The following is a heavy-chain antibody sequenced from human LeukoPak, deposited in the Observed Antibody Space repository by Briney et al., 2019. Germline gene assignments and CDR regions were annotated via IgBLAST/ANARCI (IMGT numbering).Heavy chain of an antibody. CDR1: GFTFSSYW. CDR2: INSDGSST. Sequence: QPGGSLRLSCAASGFTFSSYWMHWVRQAPGKGLVWVSRINSDGSSTSYADSVKGRFTISRDNAKNTLYLQMNSLRAEDTAVYYCARDSGCSSTSCSYYYYYYYMDVWGKGTTVTVSS. V-gene: IGHV3-74*01. D-gene: IGHD2-2*01. CDR3: ARDSGCSSTSCSYYYYYYYMDV. J-gene: IGHJ6*03.